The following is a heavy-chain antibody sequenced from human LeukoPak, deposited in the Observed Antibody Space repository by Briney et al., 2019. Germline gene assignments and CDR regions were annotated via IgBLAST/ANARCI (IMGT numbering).Heavy chain of an antibody. D-gene: IGHD3-3*01. CDR2: INHSGST. V-gene: IGHV4-34*01. Sequence: SSETLSLTCAVYGGSFSGYYWSWIRQPPGKGLEWIGEINHSGSTNYNPSLKSRVTISVDTSKNQFSLKLSSVTAADTAVYYCARGRVTIFGVVITTKNEALYYFDYWGQGTLVTVSS. CDR1: GGSFSGYY. CDR3: ARGRVTIFGVVITTKNEALYYFDY. J-gene: IGHJ4*02.